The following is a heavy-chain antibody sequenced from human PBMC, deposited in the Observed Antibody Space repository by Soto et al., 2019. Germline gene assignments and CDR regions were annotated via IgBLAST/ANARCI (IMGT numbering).Heavy chain of an antibody. J-gene: IGHJ6*03. CDR2: ISYDGSNK. CDR3: AKAHQDRGWSTYYMDV. V-gene: IGHV3-30*18. CDR1: GFTFSSYG. Sequence: GGSLRLSCAASGFTFSSYGMHWVRQAPGKGLEWVAVISYDGSNKYYADSVKGRFTISRDNSKNTLYLQMNSLRAEDTAVYYCAKAHQDRGWSTYYMDVWGKGTTVTVSS. D-gene: IGHD6-19*01.